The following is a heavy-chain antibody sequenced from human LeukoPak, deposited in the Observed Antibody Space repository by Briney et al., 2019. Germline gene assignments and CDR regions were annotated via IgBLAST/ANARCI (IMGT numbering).Heavy chain of an antibody. CDR2: IRYDGSIK. J-gene: IGHJ5*02. Sequence: PGGSLRLSCAASGFTFSSYGMHWVRQAPGKGLDWVAFIRYDGSIKHYADSLKGRFTISRDNSKNTLFLQMNSLRAEDTAVYYCARKLNKDLWFGEFWFDPWGQGTLVTVSS. CDR1: GFTFSSYG. V-gene: IGHV3-30*02. D-gene: IGHD3-10*01. CDR3: ARKLNKDLWFGEFWFDP.